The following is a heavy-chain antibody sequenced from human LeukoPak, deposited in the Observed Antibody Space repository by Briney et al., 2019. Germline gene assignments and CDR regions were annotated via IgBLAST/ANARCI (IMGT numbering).Heavy chain of an antibody. CDR1: GYTFTGYY. V-gene: IGHV1-2*06. Sequence: ASVKVSCEASGYTFTGYYMHWVRQAPGQGLEWMGRINPNSGGTNYAQKFQGRVTMTRDTSISTAYMELSRLRSDDTAVYYCARDPYYYDSSGYFPFDYWGQGTLVTVSS. CDR3: ARDPYYYDSSGYFPFDY. J-gene: IGHJ4*02. D-gene: IGHD3-22*01. CDR2: INPNSGGT.